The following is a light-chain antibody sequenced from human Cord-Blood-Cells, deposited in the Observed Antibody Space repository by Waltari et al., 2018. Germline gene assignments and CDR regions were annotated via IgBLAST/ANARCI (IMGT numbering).Light chain of an antibody. CDR2: EGS. J-gene: IGLJ3*02. CDR3: CSYAGSSTLV. CDR1: SSADGRYNL. Sequence: QSALTQPASVPGSPGQSITISCTGPSSADGRYNLVSWYQQHPGKATNLMIYEGSKRPSGVLNRFSGSKSGNTASLTISGLQGEDEADYYCCSYAGSSTLVFGGGTKLTVL. V-gene: IGLV2-23*01.